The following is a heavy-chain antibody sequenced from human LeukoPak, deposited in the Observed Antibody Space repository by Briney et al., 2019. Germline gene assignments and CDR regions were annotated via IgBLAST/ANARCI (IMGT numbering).Heavy chain of an antibody. J-gene: IGHJ4*02. CDR3: ARARLSIVRGITNFDY. Sequence: PSETLSLTCTVSGGSISSSSYYWGWLRQPPGKGLEWIGSIYYSGSTYYNPSLKSRVTISVDTSKNQFSLKLSSVTAADTAVYFCARARLSIVRGITNFDYWGQGTVVTVSS. D-gene: IGHD3-10*01. CDR2: IYYSGST. CDR1: GGSISSSSYY. V-gene: IGHV4-39*01.